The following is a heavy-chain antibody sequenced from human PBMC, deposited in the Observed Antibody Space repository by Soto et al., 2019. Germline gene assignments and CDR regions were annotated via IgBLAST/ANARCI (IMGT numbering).Heavy chain of an antibody. CDR1: GFTFNDYY. CDR3: AKGYVWGSYRPSMDV. CDR2: ISSSGTNI. Sequence: QGQLGESGGGLAKPGGSLRLSCAASGFTFNDYYMSWIRQAPGKGLEWVSYISSSGTNIYYADSVKGRFTISRDNARNSLFLQMSSLRAEDTAVYYCAKGYVWGSYRPSMDVWGHGTTVIVSS. V-gene: IGHV3-11*01. D-gene: IGHD3-16*02. J-gene: IGHJ6*02.